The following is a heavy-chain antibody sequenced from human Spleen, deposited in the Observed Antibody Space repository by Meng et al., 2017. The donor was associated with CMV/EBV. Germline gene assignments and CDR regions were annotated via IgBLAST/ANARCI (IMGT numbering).Heavy chain of an antibody. Sequence: ASVKVSCKASGYTFTGYYMHWVRQAPGQGLEWMGWMHTNSGNTGYAQKFQGRVTMTRNTSISTAYMELRSLRSEDTAVYYCARKMSLAATGNYYGMDVWGQGTTVTVSS. D-gene: IGHD6-25*01. CDR2: MHTNSGNT. V-gene: IGHV1-8*02. J-gene: IGHJ6*02. CDR1: GYTFTGYY. CDR3: ARKMSLAATGNYYGMDV.